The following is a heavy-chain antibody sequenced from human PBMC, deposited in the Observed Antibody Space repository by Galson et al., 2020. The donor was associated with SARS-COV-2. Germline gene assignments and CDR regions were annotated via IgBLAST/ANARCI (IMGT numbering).Heavy chain of an antibody. J-gene: IGHJ3*02. Sequence: SQTLSLTCTVFGGSISSSSYYWGWIRQPPGKGLEWIGSIYYSGSNYNNPSLKSRVTISVDTSKNQFSLKLSSVTAADTAVYYCARGEYYYDSSGYARLDTFDIWGQGTMVTVSS. CDR2: IYYSGSN. V-gene: IGHV4-39*07. D-gene: IGHD3-22*01. CDR3: ARGEYYYDSSGYARLDTFDI. CDR1: GGSISSSSYY.